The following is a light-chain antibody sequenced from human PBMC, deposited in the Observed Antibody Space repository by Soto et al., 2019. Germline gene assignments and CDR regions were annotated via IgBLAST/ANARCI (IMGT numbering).Light chain of an antibody. CDR2: LGS. CDR3: MQALQTPLT. CDR1: ESLLHSNGYNY. Sequence: DIVMTQSPLSLPVTPGEPASISCTSSESLLHSNGYNYLDWYLQKPGQSPQLLIYLGSTRASGVPDRFSGTGSGTDFTLKISRVEAEDVGLYYCMQALQTPLTFGGGTKVDIK. V-gene: IGKV2-28*01. J-gene: IGKJ4*01.